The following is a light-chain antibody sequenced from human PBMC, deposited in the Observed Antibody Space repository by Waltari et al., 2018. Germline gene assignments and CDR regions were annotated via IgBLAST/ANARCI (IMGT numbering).Light chain of an antibody. Sequence: QSVLTQPPSVSGAPGQGVTISCAGNSSNIGAPYDVQWYRHLPGTAPKLLIHRSTNRPSGVPDRFSGSKSDTSASLAITGLQAEDEADYYCQTYDNSLSGWVFGGGTKLTVL. CDR3: QTYDNSLSGWV. J-gene: IGLJ3*02. CDR1: SSNIGAPYD. V-gene: IGLV1-40*01. CDR2: RST.